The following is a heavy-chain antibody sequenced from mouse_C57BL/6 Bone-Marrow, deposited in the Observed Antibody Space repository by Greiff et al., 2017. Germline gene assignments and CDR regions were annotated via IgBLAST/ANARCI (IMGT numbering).Heavy chain of an antibody. Sequence: EVQLQQSGAELVRPGASVKLSCTASGFNIKDDYMHWVKQRPEQGLEWIGWIDPENGDTEYASKFQGKATITADTSSTTAYLQLSSLTSEDTAVYYCTTGGNYEYFDVWGTGTTVTVSS. CDR2: IDPENGDT. V-gene: IGHV14-4*01. J-gene: IGHJ1*03. CDR1: GFNIKDDY. D-gene: IGHD2-1*01. CDR3: TTGGNYEYFDV.